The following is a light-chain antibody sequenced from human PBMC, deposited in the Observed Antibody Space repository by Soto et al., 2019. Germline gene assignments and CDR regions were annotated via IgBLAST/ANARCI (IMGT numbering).Light chain of an antibody. CDR1: QSVSTS. V-gene: IGKV3-15*01. CDR3: QQYNNWWT. J-gene: IGKJ1*01. Sequence: EIVMTQSPATLSVSPGETATLSCRASQSVSTSLAWYQQKPGQAPRLLISGASTRRTGVPARFSGSGSETEFTLPISSLQSEDFAVYYCQQYNNWWTFGQGTKVEIK. CDR2: GAS.